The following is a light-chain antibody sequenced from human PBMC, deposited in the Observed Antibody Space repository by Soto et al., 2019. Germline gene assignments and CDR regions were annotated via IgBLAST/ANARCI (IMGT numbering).Light chain of an antibody. CDR3: HQRQYWPPIT. J-gene: IGKJ5*01. CDR1: QSVRSN. V-gene: IGKV3-15*01. CDR2: GAS. Sequence: EIVMTQSPATLSVSPGETATLSCRASQSVRSNLAWYQQKPGQAPRLLIYGASTRATGIPARFSGSGSGTDFTLTISSLEPEDFAVYYCHQRQYWPPITFGQGTRLEIK.